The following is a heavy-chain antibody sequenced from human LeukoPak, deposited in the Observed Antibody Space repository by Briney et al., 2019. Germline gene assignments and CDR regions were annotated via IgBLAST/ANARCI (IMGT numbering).Heavy chain of an antibody. J-gene: IGHJ4*02. D-gene: IGHD3-22*01. CDR2: IKKDGSEK. V-gene: IGHV3-7*01. Sequence: PGGSLRLSCAASRFTFSSYWMSWVRQAPGKGLEWVANIKKDGSEKYYVDSVKGRFTVSRDNSKNTLYLQMRSLRAEDTAVYYCASDPRGPIGYDSSARDTFDYWGQGTLVTVSS. CDR3: ASDPRGPIGYDSSARDTFDY. CDR1: RFTFSSYW.